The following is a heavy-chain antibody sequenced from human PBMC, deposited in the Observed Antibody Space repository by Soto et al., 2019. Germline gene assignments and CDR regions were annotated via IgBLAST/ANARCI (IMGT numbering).Heavy chain of an antibody. V-gene: IGHV4-30-4*01. CDR2: MYDRGST. CDR3: ARYCTHGGCSNHFYYYGRDV. Sequence: SETLSLTCTVSGGSISSDYYYWSWIRQPPGKGLEWIGHMYDRGSTFYNPSLESRVTMSVDTSKNQFSLRLSAVTAADTAVYYCARYCTHGGCSNHFYYYGRDVWGQGSPVTV. CDR1: GGSISSDYYY. D-gene: IGHD2-8*01. J-gene: IGHJ6*02.